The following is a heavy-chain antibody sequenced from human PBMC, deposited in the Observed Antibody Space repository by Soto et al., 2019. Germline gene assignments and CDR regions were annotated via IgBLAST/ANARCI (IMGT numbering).Heavy chain of an antibody. J-gene: IGHJ4*02. CDR3: ARGVAGYSYGRNYFDY. D-gene: IGHD5-18*01. V-gene: IGHV4-30-4*01. CDR1: GGSISSGDYY. CDR2: IYYSGST. Sequence: PSETLSLTCTVSGGSISSGDYYGSWIRQPPGKGLEWIGYIYYSGSTYYNPSLKSRVTISVDTSKNQFSLKLSSVTAADTAVYYCARGVAGYSYGRNYFDYWGQGTLVTVS.